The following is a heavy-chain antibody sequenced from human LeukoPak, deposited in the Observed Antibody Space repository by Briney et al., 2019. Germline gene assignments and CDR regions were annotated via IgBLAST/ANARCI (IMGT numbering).Heavy chain of an antibody. CDR3: ARHDYGGKSGDW. CDR2: IGTTSSTI. CDR1: GFTFSTYG. V-gene: IGHV3-48*02. D-gene: IGHD4-23*01. J-gene: IGHJ4*02. Sequence: PGGSLRLSCAASGFTFSTYGMNWVRQAPGKGPEWISYIGTTSSTIYYADSVKGRFIISRDNAKNSLSLQMNSLRDEDTAVYYCARHDYGGKSGDWWGEGTLTTVSS.